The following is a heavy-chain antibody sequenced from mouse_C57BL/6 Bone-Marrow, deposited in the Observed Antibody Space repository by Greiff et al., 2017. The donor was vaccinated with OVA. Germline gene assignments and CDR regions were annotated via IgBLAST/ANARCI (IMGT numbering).Heavy chain of an antibody. D-gene: IGHD2-12*01. V-gene: IGHV5-9-1*02. CDR2: LLLFFSSL. Sequence: DVKLVESGEGLVKPGGSLKLSCAASGFTFSSYAMSLVRQTPEKRLEFFSSLLLFFSSLYYADTVKGRFTISRDNARNTLYLQMSSLKSEDTAMYYCTRYYYSPRYFDVWGTGTTVTVSS. J-gene: IGHJ1*03. CDR3: TRYYYSPRYFDV. CDR1: GFTFSSYA.